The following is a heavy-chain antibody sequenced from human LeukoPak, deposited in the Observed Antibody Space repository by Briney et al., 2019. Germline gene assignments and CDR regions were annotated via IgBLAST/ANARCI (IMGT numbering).Heavy chain of an antibody. Sequence: GGSLRLSCAASGFTFSSYSMNWVRQAPGKGLEWVSYISSSSSTIYYADSLKGRFTISRDNAKNSLYLQMNSLRAEDTAVYYCARAHYYDSSGLDFWGQGTLVTVSS. J-gene: IGHJ4*02. CDR1: GFTFSSYS. V-gene: IGHV3-48*04. CDR3: ARAHYYDSSGLDF. D-gene: IGHD3-22*01. CDR2: ISSSSSTI.